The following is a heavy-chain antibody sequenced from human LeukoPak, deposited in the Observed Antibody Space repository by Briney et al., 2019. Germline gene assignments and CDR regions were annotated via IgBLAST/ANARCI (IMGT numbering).Heavy chain of an antibody. J-gene: IGHJ6*03. CDR3: ARDLLEWHFPYYYYMDV. Sequence: ASVKVSCTASGYTFTSYGISWVRQAPGQGLEWMGWISAYNGNTNYAQKLQGRVTMTTDTSTSTAYMELSRLRSDDTAVYYCARDLLEWHFPYYYYMDVWGKGTTVTVSS. V-gene: IGHV1-18*01. CDR1: GYTFTSYG. D-gene: IGHD3-3*01. CDR2: ISAYNGNT.